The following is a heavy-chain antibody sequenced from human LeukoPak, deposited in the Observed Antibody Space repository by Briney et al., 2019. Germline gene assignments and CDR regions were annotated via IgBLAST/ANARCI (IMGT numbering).Heavy chain of an antibody. CDR1: GLTVSSNY. V-gene: IGHV3-53*01. CDR2: IYSGGST. J-gene: IGHJ4*02. Sequence: PGGSLRLSCAASGLTVSSNYMSWVRQAPGKGLEWVSVIYSGGSTYYADSVKGRFTISRDNSKNTLYLQMNSLRAEDTAVYYCAKYSSGWYLFDYWGQGTLVTVSS. CDR3: AKYSSGWYLFDY. D-gene: IGHD6-19*01.